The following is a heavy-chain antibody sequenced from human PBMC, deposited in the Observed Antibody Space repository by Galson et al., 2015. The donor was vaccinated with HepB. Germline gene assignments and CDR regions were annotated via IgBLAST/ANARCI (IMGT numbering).Heavy chain of an antibody. D-gene: IGHD2-2*02. CDR1: GFTFSSYG. CDR2: IWYDGSNK. Sequence: SLRLSCAASGFTFSSYGMHWVRQAPGKGLEWVAVIWYDGSNKYYADSVKGRFTISRDNSKNTLYLQMNSLRAEDTAVYYCARGRPAAIQYYFDYWGQGTLVTVSS. V-gene: IGHV3-33*01. CDR3: ARGRPAAIQYYFDY. J-gene: IGHJ4*02.